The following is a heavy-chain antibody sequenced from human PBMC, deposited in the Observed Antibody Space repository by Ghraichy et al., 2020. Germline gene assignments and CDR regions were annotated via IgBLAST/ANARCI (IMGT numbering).Heavy chain of an antibody. V-gene: IGHV3-53*01. CDR2: IYSGGST. CDR1: GFTVSSNY. Sequence: ETLSLTCAASGFTVSSNYMSWVRQAPGKGLEWVSVIYSGGSTYYADSVKGRFTISRDNSKNTLYLQMNSLRAEDTAVYYCARGDSSGYYWGWGQGTLVTVSS. J-gene: IGHJ4*02. D-gene: IGHD3-22*01. CDR3: ARGDSSGYYWG.